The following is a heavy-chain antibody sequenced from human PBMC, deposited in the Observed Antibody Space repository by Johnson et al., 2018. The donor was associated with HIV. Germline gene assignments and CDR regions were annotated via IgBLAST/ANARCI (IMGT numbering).Heavy chain of an antibody. D-gene: IGHD3-3*01. CDR3: ARDPGFYTAPNDAFDI. Sequence: EVQLVESGGGLVQPGRSLRLSCAASGFTLSAYGMHWVRQAPGKGLEWVANIKQDGSEKHYLDSVKGRFTISRDNAKNSLYLQMNSLRAEDTAVYYCARDPGFYTAPNDAFDIWGQGTMVTVSS. CDR1: GFTLSAYG. CDR2: IKQDGSEK. J-gene: IGHJ3*02. V-gene: IGHV3-7*01.